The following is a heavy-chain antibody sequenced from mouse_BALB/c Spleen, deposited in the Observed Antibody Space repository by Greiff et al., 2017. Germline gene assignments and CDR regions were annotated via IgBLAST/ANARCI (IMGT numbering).Heavy chain of an antibody. Sequence: VQLQQSGAELAKPGASVKMSCKASGYTFTSYWMHWVKQRPGQGLEWIVYINPSTGYTEYNQKFKDKATLTADKSSSTAYMQLSSLTSEDSAVYYCARGQLVKGFAYWGQGTLVTVSA. CDR1: GYTFTSYW. D-gene: IGHD3-1*01. J-gene: IGHJ3*01. CDR3: ARGQLVKGFAY. V-gene: IGHV1-7*01. CDR2: INPSTGYT.